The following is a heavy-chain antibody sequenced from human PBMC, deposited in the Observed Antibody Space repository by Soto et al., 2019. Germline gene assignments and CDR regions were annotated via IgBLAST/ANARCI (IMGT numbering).Heavy chain of an antibody. V-gene: IGHV3-53*01. D-gene: IGHD3-22*01. CDR1: GFTVSSNY. J-gene: IGHJ4*02. Sequence: GSLRLSCAASGFTVSSNYMSWIRQAPGKGLEWVSVIYSGGSTYYADSVKGRFTISRDNSKNTLYLQMNSLRAEDTAVYYCARDPPIDYYDSSGYRWGQGTLVTVSS. CDR3: ARDPPIDYYDSSGYR. CDR2: IYSGGST.